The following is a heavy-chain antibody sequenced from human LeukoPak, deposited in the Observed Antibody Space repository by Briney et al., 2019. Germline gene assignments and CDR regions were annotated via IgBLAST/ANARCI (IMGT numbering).Heavy chain of an antibody. D-gene: IGHD3-3*01. Sequence: PSETLSLTCAVYGVSFSGYYWSWIRQPPGKGLEWIGEINHSGSTNYNPSLKSRVTISVDTSKNQFSLKLSSVTAADTAVYYCARMTIFWYFDLWGRGTLVTVSS. CDR3: ARMTIFWYFDL. V-gene: IGHV4-34*01. J-gene: IGHJ2*01. CDR2: INHSGST. CDR1: GVSFSGYY.